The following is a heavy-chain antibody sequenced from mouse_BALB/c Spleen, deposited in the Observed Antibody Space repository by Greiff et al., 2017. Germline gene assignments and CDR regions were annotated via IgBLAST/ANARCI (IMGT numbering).Heavy chain of an antibody. CDR2: INPSTGYT. CDR3: ARYYYGSSFYYYAMDY. Sequence: QVQLQQSGAELAKPGASVKMSCKASGYTFTSYWMHWVKQRPGQGLEWIGYINPSTGYTEYNQKFKDKATLTADKSSSTAYMQLSSLTSEDSAVYYCARYYYGSSFYYYAMDYWGQGTSVTVSS. V-gene: IGHV1-7*01. J-gene: IGHJ4*01. D-gene: IGHD1-1*01. CDR1: GYTFTSYW.